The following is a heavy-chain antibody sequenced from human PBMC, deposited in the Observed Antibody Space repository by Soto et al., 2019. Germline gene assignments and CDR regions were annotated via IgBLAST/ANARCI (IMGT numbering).Heavy chain of an antibody. J-gene: IGHJ4*02. D-gene: IGHD7-27*01. CDR1: GFTVSSNY. Sequence: EVQLVESGGGLIQPGGSLGLSCAASGFTVSSNYMSWVRQAPGKGLEWVSIIYSDGTTYYADSVKGRFTISRDKSKNTLYLQTNSLRAEDTAVYYCARELGSLIDYWGQGTLVTVSS. CDR3: ARELGSLIDY. CDR2: IYSDGTT. V-gene: IGHV3-53*01.